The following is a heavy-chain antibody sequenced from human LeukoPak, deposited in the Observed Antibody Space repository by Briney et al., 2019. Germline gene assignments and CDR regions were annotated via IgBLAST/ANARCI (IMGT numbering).Heavy chain of an antibody. CDR3: ARDHYGSGSY. D-gene: IGHD3-10*01. CDR1: GFTFSGYW. Sequence: GGSLRLSCAASGFTFSGYWMLWVLQAPGKGLVWVSRISNEGTTTNYADSVKGRFTISRDNAKNTLYLQMNSLRAEDTAVYYCARDHYGSGSYWGQGALVTVSS. V-gene: IGHV3-74*01. CDR2: ISNEGTTT. J-gene: IGHJ4*02.